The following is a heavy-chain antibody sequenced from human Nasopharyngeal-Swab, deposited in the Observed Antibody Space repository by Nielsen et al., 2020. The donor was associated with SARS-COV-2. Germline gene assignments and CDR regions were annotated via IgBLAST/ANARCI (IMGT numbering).Heavy chain of an antibody. CDR2: ISYDGSNK. Sequence: GGSLRLSCAASGFTFSSYAMHWVRQAPGKGLEWVAVISYDGSNKYYADSVKGRFTISRDNAKNSLYLQMNSLRAEDTAVYYCARGGGHIVVVTAFDYWGQGTLVTVSS. CDR3: ARGGGHIVVVTAFDY. CDR1: GFTFSSYA. J-gene: IGHJ4*02. V-gene: IGHV3-30-3*01. D-gene: IGHD2-21*02.